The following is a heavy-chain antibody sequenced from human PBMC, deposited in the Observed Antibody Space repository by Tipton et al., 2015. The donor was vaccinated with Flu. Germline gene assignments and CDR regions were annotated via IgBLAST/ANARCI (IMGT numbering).Heavy chain of an antibody. CDR1: GGSISTYY. Sequence: TLSLTCTVSGGSISTYYWSWIRQPPGKGLEWIGYVYYTGNTNYNPSLKRRVTISLDTSKNQFSLKMRSVTAADTAVYYCARDKGNPSGFDYWDQGTLVTVSS. J-gene: IGHJ4*02. V-gene: IGHV4-59*01. CDR3: ARDKGNPSGFDY. D-gene: IGHD3-3*01. CDR2: VYYTGNT.